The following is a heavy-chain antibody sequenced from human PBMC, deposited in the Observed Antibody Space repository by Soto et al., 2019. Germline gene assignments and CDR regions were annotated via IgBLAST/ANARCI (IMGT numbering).Heavy chain of an antibody. Sequence: QVQLVESGGGVVQPGRSLRLSCAASGFTFSSYGMHWVRQAPGKGLEWVAVIWYDGSNKYYADSVKGRFTISRDNSKNTLYLQMNSLRAEDTAVYYCARYIAAAGTADYWGQGTLVTVSS. J-gene: IGHJ4*02. CDR2: IWYDGSNK. CDR1: GFTFSSYG. CDR3: ARYIAAAGTADY. V-gene: IGHV3-33*01. D-gene: IGHD6-13*01.